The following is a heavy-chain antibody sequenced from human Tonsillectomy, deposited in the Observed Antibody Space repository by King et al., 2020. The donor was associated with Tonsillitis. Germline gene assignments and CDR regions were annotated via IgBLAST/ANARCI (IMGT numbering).Heavy chain of an antibody. V-gene: IGHV3-33*01. Sequence: QLVQSGGGVVQPGRSLTLSCATSGFTFSSHGMHWVRQAPGKGLEWVGVINYAGSNEHCADSEKGRFTISRDNSKNTLFLQMNSLRVEDTAVYFCARETWEKELLIDSWGQGTLVTVSS. CDR2: INYAGSNE. D-gene: IGHD1-26*01. J-gene: IGHJ4*02. CDR1: GFTFSSHG. CDR3: ARETWEKELLIDS.